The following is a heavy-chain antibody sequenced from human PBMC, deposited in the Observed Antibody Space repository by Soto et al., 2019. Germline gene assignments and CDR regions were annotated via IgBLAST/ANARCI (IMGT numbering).Heavy chain of an antibody. CDR2: ISPDGAT. CDR3: ARGLAAQSFYFDF. CDR1: GGSFSTNH. J-gene: IGHJ4*02. D-gene: IGHD3-16*02. V-gene: IGHV4-34*01. Sequence: SETLSLTCAVNGGSFSTNHWNWIRQSPGKGLEWIGEISPDGATNFNPTLKSRLSMSVETSKRQFSLHLTSVTAADTAVYFCARGLAAQSFYFDFWGQGTLVT.